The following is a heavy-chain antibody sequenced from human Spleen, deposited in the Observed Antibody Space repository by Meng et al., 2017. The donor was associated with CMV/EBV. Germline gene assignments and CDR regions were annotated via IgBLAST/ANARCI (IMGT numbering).Heavy chain of an antibody. CDR1: GFNFTNST. J-gene: IGHJ2*01. Sequence: SVKVSCKASGFNFTNSTVHWVRQARGHRLECIGWIVVGSCKTTHAQNFQERVTISRDMSTSTALMALSSLRYEDTAVYYCARAQAVTHWYFDLWGRGTLVTVSS. CDR2: IVVGSCKT. V-gene: IGHV1-58*01. CDR3: ARAQAVTHWYFDL. D-gene: IGHD4-17*01.